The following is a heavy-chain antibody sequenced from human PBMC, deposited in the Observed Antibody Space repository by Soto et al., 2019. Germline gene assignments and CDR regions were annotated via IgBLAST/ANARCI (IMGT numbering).Heavy chain of an antibody. CDR2: ISAYNGNT. D-gene: IGHD2-2*01. CDR1: GYTFTSYG. V-gene: IGHV1-18*01. J-gene: IGHJ6*02. CDR3: ARLFIVLVPAAIGDYYYYGMAV. Sequence: ASVKVSCKASGYTFTSYGISWVRQAPGQGLEWMGWISAYNGNTNYAQKLQGRVTMTTDTSTSTAYMELRSLRSDDTAVYYCARLFIVLVPAAIGDYYYYGMAVWGQGTTVTVSS.